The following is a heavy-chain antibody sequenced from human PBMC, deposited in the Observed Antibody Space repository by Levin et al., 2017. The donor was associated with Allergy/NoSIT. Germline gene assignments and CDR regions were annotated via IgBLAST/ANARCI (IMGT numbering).Heavy chain of an antibody. CDR3: TDGRYYDFWSGYFRY. D-gene: IGHD3-3*01. V-gene: IGHV3-9*01. CDR1: GFAFEDFA. Sequence: SLKISCEVSGFAFEDFAMHWVRQAPGKGLEWVAGVSWNSGTIAYADSVKGRFTISRDNAKDSVYLQMDSLRTEETAFYYCTDGRYYDFWSGYFRYWSQGTLVTVSS. CDR2: VSWNSGTI. J-gene: IGHJ4*02.